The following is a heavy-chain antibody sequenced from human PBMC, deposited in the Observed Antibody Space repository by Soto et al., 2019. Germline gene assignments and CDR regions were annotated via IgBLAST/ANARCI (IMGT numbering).Heavy chain of an antibody. CDR1: GFTFSTYA. CDR3: ARGYINIDK. J-gene: IGHJ4*02. D-gene: IGHD3-3*02. Sequence: GGSLRLSCVGSGFTFSTYAMSWVRQAPGKGLEWVSSISGSGDTTYYTDSVKGRFAISRDNSKNTLYLQMSSLRAEDTAGYYCARGYINIDKWGQGALVTVSS. CDR2: ISGSGDTT. V-gene: IGHV3-23*01.